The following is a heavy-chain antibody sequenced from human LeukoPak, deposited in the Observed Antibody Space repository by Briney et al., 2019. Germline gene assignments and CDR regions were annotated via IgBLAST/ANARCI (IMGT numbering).Heavy chain of an antibody. V-gene: IGHV4-59*01. CDR3: ARLQRITMSGPDYWYFDL. Sequence: NPSETLSLTCTVSGDSISSYYWSWIRQPPEKGLEWIGYIYYTGSTNYNPSLKSRVTISLDTSKTQFSLKMNSVTAADTAIYYCARLQRITMSGPDYWYFDLWGRGTLVTVSS. D-gene: IGHD3-10*02. J-gene: IGHJ2*01. CDR1: GDSISSYY. CDR2: IYYTGST.